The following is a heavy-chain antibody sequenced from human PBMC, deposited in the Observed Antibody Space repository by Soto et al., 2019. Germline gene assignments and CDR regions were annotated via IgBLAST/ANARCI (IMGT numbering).Heavy chain of an antibody. CDR2: IYHSGST. CDR1: GGSISSGGYS. D-gene: IGHD3-3*01. CDR3: ARLDFRVNWFDP. J-gene: IGHJ5*02. V-gene: IGHV4-30-2*01. Sequence: SETLSLTCAVSGGSISSGGYSWSWIRQPPGKGLERIGYIYHSGSTYYNPSLKSRVTISVDRSKNQFSLKLSSVTAADTAVYYCARLDFRVNWFDPWGQGTLVTVSS.